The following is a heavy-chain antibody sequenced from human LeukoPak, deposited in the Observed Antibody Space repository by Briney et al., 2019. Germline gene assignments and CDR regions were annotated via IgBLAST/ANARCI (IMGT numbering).Heavy chain of an antibody. CDR1: GYTFTGYY. Sequence: GASVKVSCKASGYTFTGYYMHWVRQAPGQGLEWMGWINPNSGGTNYAQKFQGRVTMTRDTSIRTAYMELSRLTSDDTAVYYCARGLGGGSGSYYNGWGQGTLVTVSS. D-gene: IGHD3-10*01. CDR3: ARGLGGGSGSYYNG. CDR2: INPNSGGT. V-gene: IGHV1-2*02. J-gene: IGHJ4*02.